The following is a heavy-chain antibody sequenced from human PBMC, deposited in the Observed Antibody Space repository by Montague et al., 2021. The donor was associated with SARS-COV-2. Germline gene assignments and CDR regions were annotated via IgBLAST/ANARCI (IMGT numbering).Heavy chain of an antibody. CDR3: ARGAFSNGLDK. CDR2: VNPDGTRT. J-gene: IGHJ4*02. V-gene: IGHV3-74*01. CDR1: GFTFRNYW. Sequence: SLRLSCAASGFTFRNYWMEWVRQGPGKGLVWVSNVNPDGTRTNYSDSAKGRVTISRDNAENTLYLQIDSLTADGTAVYYCARGAFSNGLDKWGQGTLVTVSS. D-gene: IGHD6-19*01.